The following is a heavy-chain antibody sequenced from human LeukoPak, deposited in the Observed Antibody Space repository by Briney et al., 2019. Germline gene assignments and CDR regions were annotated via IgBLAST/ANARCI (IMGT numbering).Heavy chain of an antibody. Sequence: GGSLRLSCAASGFTFRSYAMSWVRQAPGKGLEGVSVISGRGDSTHYADSVKGRFTISRDNSKNTLYLQMNSLRAEDTAVYYCAKAHSSSWYYFGDWGQGALVTVSS. D-gene: IGHD6-13*01. CDR2: ISGRGDST. V-gene: IGHV3-23*01. CDR3: AKAHSSSWYYFGD. CDR1: GFTFRSYA. J-gene: IGHJ4*02.